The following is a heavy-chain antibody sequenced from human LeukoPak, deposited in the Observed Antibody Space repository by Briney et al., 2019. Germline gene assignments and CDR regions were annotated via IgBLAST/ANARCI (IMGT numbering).Heavy chain of an antibody. V-gene: IGHV1-18*01. D-gene: IGHD4-11*01. CDR2: ISVYNGQT. CDR1: GYTFNNYG. J-gene: IGHJ4*02. Sequence: ASVKVSCKASGYTFNNYGVSWVRQAPGQGFEWMGWISVYNGQTIYAQKFRGRVTMTTDTSTSTAYMELGSLSSDDTAVYSCARAPGDSNYEHFDYWGQGTLVTVSS. CDR3: ARAPGDSNYEHFDY.